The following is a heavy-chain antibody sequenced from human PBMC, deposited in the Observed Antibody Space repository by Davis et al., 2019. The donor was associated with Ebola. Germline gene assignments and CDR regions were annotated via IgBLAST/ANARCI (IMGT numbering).Heavy chain of an antibody. D-gene: IGHD4-17*01. V-gene: IGHV1-69*06. CDR2: IIPIFGTA. CDR1: GYTFTSYA. Sequence: AASVKVSCKASGYTFTSYAMHWVRQAPGQGLEWMGGIIPIFGTANYAQKFQGRVTITADKSTSTAYMELSSLRSEDTAVYYCARHHGVTENWFDPWGQGTLVTVSS. CDR3: ARHHGVTENWFDP. J-gene: IGHJ5*02.